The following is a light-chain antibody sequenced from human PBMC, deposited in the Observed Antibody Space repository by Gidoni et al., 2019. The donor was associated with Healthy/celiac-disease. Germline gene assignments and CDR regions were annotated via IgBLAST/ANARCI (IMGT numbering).Light chain of an antibody. V-gene: IGLV2-23*01. CDR1: SSAVGSSNL. CDR3: CSYAGSSTVV. J-gene: IGLJ2*01. Sequence: QSALTQPASVSGSPGQSTTISCTGTSSAVGSSNLVAWYQQHPGKAPKLMIYEGRKRPSVVANRFAGSKSGNTAFLTISVLHAEDAADYYCCSYAGSSTVVFGGGTKLTVL. CDR2: EGR.